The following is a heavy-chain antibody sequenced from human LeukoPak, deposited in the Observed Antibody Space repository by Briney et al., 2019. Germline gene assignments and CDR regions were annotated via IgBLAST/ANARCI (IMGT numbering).Heavy chain of an antibody. CDR1: SGSITSSTYY. CDR3: AVSSGSSNFEY. D-gene: IGHD1-26*01. V-gene: IGHV4-39*01. Sequence: PSETLSHTCSVSSGSITSSTYYWGWVRQPPGKGLEWIGSTHYSGDTSYNPSLKSRVTISIDTSRNQFSLKLTSVTAADTALYYCAVSSGSSNFEYWGQGTLVTVSS. J-gene: IGHJ4*02. CDR2: THYSGDT.